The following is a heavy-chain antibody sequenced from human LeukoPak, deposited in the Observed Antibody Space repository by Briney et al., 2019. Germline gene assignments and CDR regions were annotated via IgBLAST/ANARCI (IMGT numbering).Heavy chain of an antibody. V-gene: IGHV5-51*01. CDR2: IYPDDSDT. CDR3: ARHDSSGYYFPDYFDY. Sequence: GESLKISCKGSGYSFTTYWIGWVRQMPGKGLEWMGIIYPDDSDTRYSPSFQGQVTISADTSISTAYLQWISLKASDTAMYYCARHDSSGYYFPDYFDYWGQGTPVTVSS. CDR1: GYSFTTYW. D-gene: IGHD6-19*01. J-gene: IGHJ4*02.